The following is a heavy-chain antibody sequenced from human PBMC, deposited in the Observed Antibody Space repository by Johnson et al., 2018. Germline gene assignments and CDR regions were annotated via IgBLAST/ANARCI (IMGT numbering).Heavy chain of an antibody. J-gene: IGHJ4*02. CDR2: IKGDGSRT. Sequence: EVQLVETGGGLVRPGGSLRLSCVASGFTFRNYWMHWVRQTSGKGLVCVSRIKGDGSRTDYADSVKGRFTISRDNAKNTLYMEMNTLRVEDTAVYYCARGLGNTAMAPDGIGYWGQGTLVTVSS. CDR3: ARGLGNTAMAPDGIGY. CDR1: GFTFRNYW. V-gene: IGHV3-74*01. D-gene: IGHD5-18*01.